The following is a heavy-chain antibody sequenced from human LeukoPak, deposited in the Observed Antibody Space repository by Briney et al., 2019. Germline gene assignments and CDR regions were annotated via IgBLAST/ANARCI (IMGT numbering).Heavy chain of an antibody. D-gene: IGHD3-22*01. J-gene: IGHJ4*02. CDR2: ISYDGSNK. Sequence: GGSLRLSCAASGFTFSSYAMHWVRQAPGKGLEWVAVISYDGSNKYYADSVKGRFTISRDNSKNTLYLQLNSLRAEDTAVYYCARDSLEYDRSGPGYYWGQGTLVTVSS. V-gene: IGHV3-30*04. CDR1: GFTFSSYA. CDR3: ARDSLEYDRSGPGYY.